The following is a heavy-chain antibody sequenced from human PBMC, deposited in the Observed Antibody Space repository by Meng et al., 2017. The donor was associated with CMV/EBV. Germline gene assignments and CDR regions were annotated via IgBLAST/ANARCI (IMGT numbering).Heavy chain of an antibody. Sequence: GGSLRLSCAASGFTFSSYAMSWVRQAPGKGLEWVSAISGSGGSTYYADSVKGRFTISRDNSKNTLYLQMNSLRAEDTAVYYCAKHTGYSFNALYFDYWGQGTLVTVSS. CDR1: GFTFSSYA. J-gene: IGHJ4*02. D-gene: IGHD3-9*01. CDR3: AKHTGYSFNALYFDY. V-gene: IGHV3-23*01. CDR2: ISGSGGST.